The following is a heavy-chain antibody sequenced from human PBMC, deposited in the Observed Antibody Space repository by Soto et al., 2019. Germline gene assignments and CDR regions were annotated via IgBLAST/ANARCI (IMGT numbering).Heavy chain of an antibody. CDR2: IYYSGST. V-gene: IGHV4-59*01. D-gene: IGHD6-13*01. Sequence: SETLSLTCTVSGASISGSYWSWIRQPPGKGLEWFEYIYYSGSTNYNPSLKSRVTISVATSKNQCSLKLSSVTAADTAVYYCARGASSSWYPDYYYYGMDVWGQGTTVTVSS. CDR1: GASISGSY. CDR3: ARGASSSWYPDYYYYGMDV. J-gene: IGHJ6*02.